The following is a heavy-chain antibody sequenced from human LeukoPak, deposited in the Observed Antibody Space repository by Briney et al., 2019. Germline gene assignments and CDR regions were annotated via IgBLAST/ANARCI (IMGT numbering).Heavy chain of an antibody. CDR2: IYYSGST. D-gene: IGHD2-21*01. J-gene: IGHJ4*02. V-gene: IGHV4-39*01. CDR3: ARLKLFHLRGSVDLDY. CDR1: GGSISSSSYY. Sequence: MASETLSLTCTVSGGSISSSSYYWGWIRQPPGKGLEWIGSIYYSGSTYYNPSLKSRVTISVDTSKNQFPLKLSSVTAADTAVYYGARLKLFHLRGSVDLDYWGQGTLVTVSS.